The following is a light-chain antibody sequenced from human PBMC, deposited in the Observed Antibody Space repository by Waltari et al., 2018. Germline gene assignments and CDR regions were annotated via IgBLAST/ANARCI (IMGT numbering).Light chain of an antibody. CDR2: YAN. Sequence: IQMSQSPSSLSASVGDRVTITCRASQGISSYLIWYQQKPGKAPKLLIYYANSLASGVPSRFSGSGSGTEFTLTISSLQPEDFATYYCQQGNSYPRTFGQGTKVEIK. CDR3: QQGNSYPRT. V-gene: IGKV1-13*02. CDR1: QGISSY. J-gene: IGKJ1*01.